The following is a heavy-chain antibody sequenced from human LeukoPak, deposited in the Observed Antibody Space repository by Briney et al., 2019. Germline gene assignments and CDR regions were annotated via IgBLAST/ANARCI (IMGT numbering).Heavy chain of an antibody. D-gene: IGHD3-22*01. Sequence: ASVKVSCKASGYTFTSYGISWVRQAPGQGLEWMGWISAYNGNTNYAQKLQGRVTMTTDTSTSTAYMGLRSLRSDDTAVYYCARDSFYYDSSGTFDYWGQGTLVTVSS. J-gene: IGHJ4*02. CDR2: ISAYNGNT. V-gene: IGHV1-18*01. CDR1: GYTFTSYG. CDR3: ARDSFYYDSSGTFDY.